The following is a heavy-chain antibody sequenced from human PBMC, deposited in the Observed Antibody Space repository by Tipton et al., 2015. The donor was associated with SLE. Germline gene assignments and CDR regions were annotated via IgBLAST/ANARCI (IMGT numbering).Heavy chain of an antibody. CDR2: INWNGGST. CDR1: GFTFDAYG. J-gene: IGHJ3*02. V-gene: IGHV3-20*04. CDR3: ARDLVWFGELPVDAIDI. Sequence: VQLVHSGRGVVRPGGSLRLSCAASGFTFDAYGMSWVRQGPGKGLEWVSGINWNGGSTGSAASVKGRFTISRDNAKNSLYLQMNILRAEDTALYYCARDLVWFGELPVDAIDIWGRGTMVTVSS. D-gene: IGHD3-10*01.